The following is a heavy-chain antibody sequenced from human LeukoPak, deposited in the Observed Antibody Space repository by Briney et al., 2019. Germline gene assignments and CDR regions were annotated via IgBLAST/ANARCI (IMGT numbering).Heavy chain of an antibody. CDR3: AREVRFSMVRGEIDC. J-gene: IGHJ4*02. D-gene: IGHD3-10*01. Sequence: PSGTLSLTCAVSGGSIGSSNWWSWVRQPPGKGLEWIGEIYYSVNTNYNPSLKSRVTISIDKSKNQFSLKLSSVTAADTAVYYCAREVRFSMVRGEIDCWGQGTLVTVSS. CDR1: GGSIGSSNW. V-gene: IGHV4-4*02. CDR2: IYYSVNT.